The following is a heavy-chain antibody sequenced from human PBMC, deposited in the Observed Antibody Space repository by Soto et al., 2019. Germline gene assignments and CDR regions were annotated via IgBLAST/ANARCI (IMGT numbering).Heavy chain of an antibody. J-gene: IGHJ4*02. CDR2: IIPIFGTA. V-gene: IGHV1-69*12. D-gene: IGHD6-19*01. CDR1: GGTFSSYA. CDR3: ARVSREAGTPDQYYFDY. Sequence: QVQLVQSGAEVKKPGSSVKVSCKASGGTFSSYAIIWVRQAPGQGLEWMGGIIPIFGTANYAQKFQGRVTITADESTSTAYMELSSLRSEDTAVYYCARVSREAGTPDQYYFDYWGQGTLVTVSS.